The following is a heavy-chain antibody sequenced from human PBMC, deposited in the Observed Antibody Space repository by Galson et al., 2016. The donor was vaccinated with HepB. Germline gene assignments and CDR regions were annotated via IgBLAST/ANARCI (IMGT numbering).Heavy chain of an antibody. D-gene: IGHD1-26*01. Sequence: SETLYLTCTVSGGSISSNYWSWIRQPPGKGLEWIGFIYSSGSTNYNPSLNIRVTISLDTSKNQFSLRLRSVTAADTAVYYCARAQYSGNSYSYYFDYWGQGTLVTVSS. CDR2: IYSSGST. V-gene: IGHV4-59*01. CDR1: GGSISSNY. J-gene: IGHJ4*02. CDR3: ARAQYSGNSYSYYFDY.